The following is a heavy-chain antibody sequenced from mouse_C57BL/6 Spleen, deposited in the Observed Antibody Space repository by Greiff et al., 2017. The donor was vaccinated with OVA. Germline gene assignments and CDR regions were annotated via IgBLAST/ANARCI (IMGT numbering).Heavy chain of an antibody. D-gene: IGHD1-1*01. Sequence: QVQLQQSGAELVRPGASVTLSCKASGYTFTDYEMHWVKQTPVHGLEWIGAIDPETGGTAYNQKFKGKAILTADKSSSTAYMELRSLTFEDSAVYYCTRSYYGSSDYWGQGTTLTVSS. V-gene: IGHV1-15*01. CDR3: TRSYYGSSDY. CDR1: GYTFTDYE. J-gene: IGHJ2*01. CDR2: IDPETGGT.